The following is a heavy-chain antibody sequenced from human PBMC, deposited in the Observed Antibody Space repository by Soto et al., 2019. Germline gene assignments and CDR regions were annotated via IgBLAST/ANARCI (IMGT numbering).Heavy chain of an antibody. V-gene: IGHV3-23*01. CDR2: ISGNGGST. J-gene: IGHJ4*02. CDR3: AKDFDRGGWYYLDS. Sequence: EVQLLESGGGLVQPGGSLTLSCAASGLIFSDFAMTWVRQAPGKGLDWVSTISGNGGSTYFAAPIKGRFTISRDNSKNLLYLQMRSLRDEDTAKYYCAKDFDRGGWYYLDSWGQGTPVTVSS. CDR1: GLIFSDFA. D-gene: IGHD3-9*01.